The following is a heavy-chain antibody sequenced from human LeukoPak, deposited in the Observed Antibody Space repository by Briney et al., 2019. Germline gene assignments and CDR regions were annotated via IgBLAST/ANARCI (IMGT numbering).Heavy chain of an antibody. V-gene: IGHV4-34*01. CDR1: GGSLSGYY. CDR3: ARGRRIVATGYNWFDP. J-gene: IGHJ5*02. D-gene: IGHD5-12*01. CDR2: INHSGST. Sequence: SETLSLTCAVYGGSLSGYYWSWIRQPPGKGLEWIGEINHSGSTNYNPSLKSRVTISVDTSKNQFSLKLSSVTAADTAVYYCARGRRIVATGYNWFDPWGQGTLVTVSS.